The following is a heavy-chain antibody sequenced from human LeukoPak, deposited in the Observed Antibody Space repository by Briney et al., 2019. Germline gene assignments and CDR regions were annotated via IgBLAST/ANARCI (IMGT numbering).Heavy chain of an antibody. J-gene: IGHJ4*02. CDR1: GGSISSYY. Sequence: SETLSLTCTVSGGSISSYYWSWIRQPPGKGLEWIGYIYYSGSTNYNPSLKSRVTISVDTSKNQFSLKLSSVTAADTAVYYCARRAPYSSSWYSFDYWGQGTLVTVSS. V-gene: IGHV4-59*08. D-gene: IGHD6-13*01. CDR2: IYYSGST. CDR3: ARRAPYSSSWYSFDY.